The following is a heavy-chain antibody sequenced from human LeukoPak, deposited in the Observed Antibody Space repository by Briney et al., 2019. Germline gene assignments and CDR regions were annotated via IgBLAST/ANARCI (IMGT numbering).Heavy chain of an antibody. V-gene: IGHV5-51*01. D-gene: IGHD6-6*01. CDR1: GYSFTSYW. CDR2: IYPSDSDT. Sequence: GESLKISCRGSGYSFTSYWIAWVRQMPGKGLEWMGIIYPSDSDTKYSPSFQGQVTISADKSISTAYLQWSSLKASDAAIYYCARSNYFDYWGQGTLVTVSS. CDR3: ARSNYFDY. J-gene: IGHJ4*02.